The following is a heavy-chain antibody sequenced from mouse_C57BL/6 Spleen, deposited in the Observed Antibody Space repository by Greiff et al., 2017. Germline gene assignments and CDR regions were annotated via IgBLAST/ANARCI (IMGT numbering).Heavy chain of an antibody. CDR3: ARGYFDV. CDR1: GFNIKNTY. J-gene: IGHJ1*03. V-gene: IGHV1-82*01. CDR2: IYPGDGDT. Sequence: VKVVESVAELVRPGASVKLSCTASGFNIKNTYMHWVKQRPGKGLEWIGRIYPGDGDTNYNGKFKGKATLTADKSSSTAYMQLSSLTSEDSAVYFCARGYFDVWGTGTTVTVSS.